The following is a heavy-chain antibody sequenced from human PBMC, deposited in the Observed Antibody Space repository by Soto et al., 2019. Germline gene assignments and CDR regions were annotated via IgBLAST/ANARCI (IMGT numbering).Heavy chain of an antibody. CDR3: ARGNPFNYAGFDV. V-gene: IGHV1-8*01. CDR1: GYTFSDFD. J-gene: IGHJ6*02. D-gene: IGHD3-16*01. CDR2: MNAKSGDT. Sequence: XSVKVSCKASGYTFSDFDINWLRQAAGQGPEWMGWMNAKSGDTFSAQRLQGKFNMTWDTSLSTAYMEVGSLTSDDAAIYYCARGNPFNYAGFDVWGQGPTVTVSS.